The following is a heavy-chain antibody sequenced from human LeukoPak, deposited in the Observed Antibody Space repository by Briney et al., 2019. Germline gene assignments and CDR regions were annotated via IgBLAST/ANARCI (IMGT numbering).Heavy chain of an antibody. V-gene: IGHV3-30*02. D-gene: IGHD3-10*01. CDR1: GFTLSNYG. CDR2: IRYDGTNK. J-gene: IGHJ5*02. Sequence: GGSLRLSCAASGFTLSNYGMHWVRQAPGKGLEWVAFIRYDGTNKDYADSVKGRFTISRDISKNTLYLQMNSLRTEDTAIYYCAKDYHYNSGSPGWFDPWGQGTLVTVSS. CDR3: AKDYHYNSGSPGWFDP.